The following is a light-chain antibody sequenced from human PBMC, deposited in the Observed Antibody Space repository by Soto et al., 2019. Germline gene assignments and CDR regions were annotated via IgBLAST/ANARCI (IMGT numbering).Light chain of an antibody. J-gene: IGKJ1*01. CDR2: GAS. CDR1: QSVRSSY. Sequence: EIVLTQSPGTLSLSPGERATLSCRASQSVRSSYLAWYQQKPGQAPRLLIYGASSRATGIPDRFSGSGSGTEFTLTISSLQPDDLASDYCQQYNSYSFGQGTKVDIK. V-gene: IGKV3-20*01. CDR3: QQYNSYS.